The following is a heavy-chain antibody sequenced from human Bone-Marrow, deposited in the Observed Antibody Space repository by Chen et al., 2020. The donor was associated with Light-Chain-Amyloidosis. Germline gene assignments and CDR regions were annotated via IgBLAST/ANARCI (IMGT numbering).Heavy chain of an antibody. CDR3: ARDREDYYDSSGSFDY. V-gene: IGHV3-33*01. Sequence: QVQLVESGGGVVQPGRSLRLSCAASGFTFSSYGMHWVRQAPGKGLGWVAVIWYDGSNKYYADSVKGRFTISRDNSKNTLYLQMNSLRAEDTAVYYCARDREDYYDSSGSFDYWGQGTLVTVSS. J-gene: IGHJ4*02. CDR2: IWYDGSNK. D-gene: IGHD3-22*01. CDR1: GFTFSSYG.